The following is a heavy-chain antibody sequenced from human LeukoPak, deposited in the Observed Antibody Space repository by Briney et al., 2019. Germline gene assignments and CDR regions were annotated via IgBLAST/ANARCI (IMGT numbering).Heavy chain of an antibody. CDR1: GFTFSSYG. Sequence: GGSLRLSCAASGFTFSSYGMHWVRQAPGKGLEWVAVISYDGSNKYYADSVKGRFTISRDNSKNTLYLQMNSLRAEDTAVYYCAKEDAGIVGANVPYWGQGTLVTVSS. V-gene: IGHV3-30*18. CDR2: ISYDGSNK. D-gene: IGHD1-26*01. J-gene: IGHJ4*02. CDR3: AKEDAGIVGANVPY.